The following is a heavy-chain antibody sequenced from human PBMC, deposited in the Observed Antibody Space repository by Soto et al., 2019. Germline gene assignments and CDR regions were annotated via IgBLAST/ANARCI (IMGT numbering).Heavy chain of an antibody. V-gene: IGHV3-7*01. CDR1: GFTFSSYW. CDR3: ASVKSWAVSP. CDR2: IKQSGSDR. D-gene: IGHD3-10*01. Sequence: EVQLVESGGGLVQPGGSLGLSCAASGFTFSSYWMSWVRLAPGKGLEWVAHIKQSGSDRYYVDSVRGRLTISRDNAKNSLYLQMNSLRVEDTAMYYCASVKSWAVSPWGQGTLVTVSS. J-gene: IGHJ5*02.